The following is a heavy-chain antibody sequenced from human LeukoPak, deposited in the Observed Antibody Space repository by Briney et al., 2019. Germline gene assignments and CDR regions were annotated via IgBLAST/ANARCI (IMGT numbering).Heavy chain of an antibody. CDR1: GFTVNSYY. CDR2: IYTGGGT. CDR3: ARERTFDV. Sequence: PGGSLRLSCAASGFTVNSYYMSWVRQAPGKGLEWVSVIYTGGGTNYADSVKGRFTISRDTSKNALYLQMNSPRAEDTAVYYCARERTFDVWGQGTMVTVSS. V-gene: IGHV3-53*01. J-gene: IGHJ3*01.